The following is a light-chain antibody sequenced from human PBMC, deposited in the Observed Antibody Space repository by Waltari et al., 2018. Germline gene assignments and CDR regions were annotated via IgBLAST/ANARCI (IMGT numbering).Light chain of an antibody. CDR2: ASV. CDR3: QQFHSFPRT. CDR1: QVITTH. J-gene: IGKJ1*01. Sequence: DIQLTQSPSFLSASVGDRVTITGRASQVITTHLGWCQHNAGKATKLLSFASVTLQIGVPPRCRGSGSGTDYTLAIASLQSEDVASYYCQQFHSFPRTFGQGTRVEIK. V-gene: IGKV1-9*01.